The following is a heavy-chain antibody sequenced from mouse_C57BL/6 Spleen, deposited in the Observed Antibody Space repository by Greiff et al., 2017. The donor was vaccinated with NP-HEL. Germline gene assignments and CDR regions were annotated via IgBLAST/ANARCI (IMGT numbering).Heavy chain of an antibody. CDR3: ARSRTGTRGDYFDY. J-gene: IGHJ2*01. Sequence: VQLQQSGPELVKPGASVKISCKASGYSFTSYYIHWVKQRPGQGLEWIGWIYPGSGNTKYNEKFKGKATLTADTSSSTAYMQLSSLTSEDSAVYYCARSRTGTRGDYFDYWGQGTTLTVSS. D-gene: IGHD4-1*01. V-gene: IGHV1-66*01. CDR2: IYPGSGNT. CDR1: GYSFTSYY.